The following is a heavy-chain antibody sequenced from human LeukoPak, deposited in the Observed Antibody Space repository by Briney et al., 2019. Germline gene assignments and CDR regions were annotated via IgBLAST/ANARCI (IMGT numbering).Heavy chain of an antibody. V-gene: IGHV5-51*01. J-gene: IGHJ6*02. Sequence: GESLKISCKGSGYSFTSYWIGWVRQMPGKGLEWMGIIYPGDSDTRYSPSFQGQVTISADKSISTAYLQWSSLKASDTAMYYCARQDGRFGTNYGMDVWGQGTTVTVSS. CDR2: IYPGDSDT. CDR3: ARQDGRFGTNYGMDV. D-gene: IGHD3-10*01. CDR1: GYSFTSYW.